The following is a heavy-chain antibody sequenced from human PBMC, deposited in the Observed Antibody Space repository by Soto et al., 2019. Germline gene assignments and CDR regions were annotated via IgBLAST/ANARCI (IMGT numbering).Heavy chain of an antibody. CDR3: ARGVVVVPAAMFYFDY. J-gene: IGHJ4*02. CDR2: INPNSGGT. Sequence: ASVKVSCKASGYTFTGYDIHWVRQAPGQGLEWMGWINPNSGGTNYAQKFQGWVTMTRDTSISTAYMELSRLRSDDTAVYYCARGVVVVPAAMFYFDYWGQGTLVTVS. V-gene: IGHV1-2*04. CDR1: GYTFTGYD. D-gene: IGHD2-2*01.